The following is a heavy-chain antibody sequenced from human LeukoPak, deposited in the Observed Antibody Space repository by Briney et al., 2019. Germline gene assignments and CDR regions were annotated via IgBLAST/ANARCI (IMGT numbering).Heavy chain of an antibody. D-gene: IGHD3-10*01. Sequence: AASVKVSCKASGYTFTGYYMHWVRQAPGQGLEWMGWINPNSGGTNYAQKFQGRVTMTRDTSISTAYMELSRLRSDDTAVYYCATDPSYYYGSGSYQIAYWGQGTLVTVSS. CDR3: ATDPSYYYGSGSYQIAY. J-gene: IGHJ4*02. V-gene: IGHV1-2*02. CDR1: GYTFTGYY. CDR2: INPNSGGT.